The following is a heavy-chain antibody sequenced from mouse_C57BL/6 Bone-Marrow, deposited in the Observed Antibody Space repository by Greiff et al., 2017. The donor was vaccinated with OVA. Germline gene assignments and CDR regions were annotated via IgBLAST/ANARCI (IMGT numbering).Heavy chain of an antibody. V-gene: IGHV5-12*01. Sequence: LMESGGGLVQPGGSLKLSCAASGFTFSDYYMYWVRQTPEKRLEWVAYISNGGGSTYYPDTVKGRFTISRDNAKNTLYLQMSRLKSEDTAMYYCASKLGWYFDVWGTGTTVTVSS. CDR2: ISNGGGST. CDR1: GFTFSDYY. CDR3: ASKLGWYFDV. J-gene: IGHJ1*03. D-gene: IGHD3-3*01.